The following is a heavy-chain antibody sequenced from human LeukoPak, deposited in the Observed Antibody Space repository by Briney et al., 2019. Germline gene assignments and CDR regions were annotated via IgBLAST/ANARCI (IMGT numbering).Heavy chain of an antibody. CDR1: GFTFSSYW. J-gene: IGHJ5*02. CDR3: AKEGGYSSSWYAASWFDP. CDR2: INSDGSIT. V-gene: IGHV3-74*01. Sequence: GGSLRLSCAASGFTFSSYWMHWVRQAPGKGLVWVSRINSDGSITSYADSVKGRFTISRDNSKNTLYLQMNSLRAEDTAVYYCAKEGGYSSSWYAASWFDPWGQGTLVTVSS. D-gene: IGHD6-13*01.